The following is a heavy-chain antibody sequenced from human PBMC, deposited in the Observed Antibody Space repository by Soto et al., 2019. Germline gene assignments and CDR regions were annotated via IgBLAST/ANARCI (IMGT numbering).Heavy chain of an antibody. J-gene: IGHJ4*02. CDR1: GFTFSAYS. CDR2: ITSSNTYI. V-gene: IGHV3-21*06. CDR3: VRDLLEGYGHARQPDY. D-gene: IGHD2-15*01. Sequence: EVQLVESGGGLVKPGGSLRLSCVASGFTFSAYSMSWVRQAPGQGLEWVASITSSNTYIYYTRSVEGRFTISREDAKNSLHLQMNTLRAEDTAVYYCVRDLLEGYGHARQPDYWGQGTLVTVSS.